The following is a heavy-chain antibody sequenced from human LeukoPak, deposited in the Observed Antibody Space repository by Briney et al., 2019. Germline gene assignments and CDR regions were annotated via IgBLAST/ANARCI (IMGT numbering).Heavy chain of an antibody. J-gene: IGHJ5*02. V-gene: IGHV3-30*18. CDR2: ISYDGSNK. D-gene: IGHD6-19*01. CDR3: AKVHSVAGHNWFDP. CDR1: GFTFSSYG. Sequence: GGSLRLSCAASGFTFSSYGMHWVRQAPGKGLEWVAVISYDGSNKYYADSVKGRLTISRDNSKNTLYLQMNSLRAEDTAVYYCAKVHSVAGHNWFDPWGQGTLVTVSS.